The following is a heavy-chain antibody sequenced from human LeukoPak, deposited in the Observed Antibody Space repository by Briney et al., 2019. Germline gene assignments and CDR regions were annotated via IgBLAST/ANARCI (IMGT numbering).Heavy chain of an antibody. J-gene: IGHJ6*03. V-gene: IGHV1-18*01. CDR3: ARGPTLRLGVWNYYYMDV. Sequence: ASVKVSCKASGYTFTSYGISWGRQAPGQGLEGMGWISAYNGKTNYAQKLQGRVTLTTDTSTSTAYMELRSLRSDDTAVYYCARGPTLRLGVWNYYYMDVWGKGTTVTVSS. CDR1: GYTFTSYG. CDR2: ISAYNGKT. D-gene: IGHD3-16*01.